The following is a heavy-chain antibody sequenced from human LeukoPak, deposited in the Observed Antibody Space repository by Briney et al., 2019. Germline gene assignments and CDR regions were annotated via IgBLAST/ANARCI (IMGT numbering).Heavy chain of an antibody. Sequence: GGSLRLSCAASGFTFSSYSMNWVRQAPGKGLEWVSSISSSSSYIYYADSVKGQFTISRDNAKNSLYLQMNSLRAEDTAVYYCARDRTPLAYDCSSTSCYPASMDVWGKGTTVTVSS. D-gene: IGHD2-2*01. J-gene: IGHJ6*03. V-gene: IGHV3-21*01. CDR1: GFTFSSYS. CDR2: ISSSSSYI. CDR3: ARDRTPLAYDCSSTSCYPASMDV.